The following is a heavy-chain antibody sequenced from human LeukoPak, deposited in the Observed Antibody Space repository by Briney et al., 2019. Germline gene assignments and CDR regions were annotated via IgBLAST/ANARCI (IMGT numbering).Heavy chain of an antibody. CDR1: GFTFSSYS. Sequence: GGSLRLSCAASGFTFSSYSMNWVRQAPGKGLEWVSSISSSSSYIYYADSVKGRFTISRDNAKNSLYLQMNSLRAEDTAVYYCARSPEIYFMDVWGKGTTVTVSS. D-gene: IGHD5-24*01. J-gene: IGHJ6*03. CDR2: ISSSSSYI. V-gene: IGHV3-21*01. CDR3: ARSPEIYFMDV.